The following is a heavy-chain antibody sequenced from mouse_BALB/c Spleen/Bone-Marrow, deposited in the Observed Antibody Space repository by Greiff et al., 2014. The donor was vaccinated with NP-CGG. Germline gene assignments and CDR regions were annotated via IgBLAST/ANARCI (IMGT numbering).Heavy chain of an antibody. CDR2: IDPANGNT. CDR1: GFNIKDTY. J-gene: IGHJ3*01. V-gene: IGHV14-3*02. CDR3: ANYYYGSSLFAY. Sequence: VQLKDSGAELVKPGASVKLSCTAPGFNIKDTYMHWVKQRPEQGLEWIGRIDPANGNTKYDPKFQGKATITADTSSNTAYLQLSSLTSEDTAVYYCANYYYGSSLFAYWGQGTLVTVSA. D-gene: IGHD1-1*01.